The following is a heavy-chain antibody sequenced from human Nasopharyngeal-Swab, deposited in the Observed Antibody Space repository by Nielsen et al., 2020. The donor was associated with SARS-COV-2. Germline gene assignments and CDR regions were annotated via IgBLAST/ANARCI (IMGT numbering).Heavy chain of an antibody. D-gene: IGHD1-1*01. V-gene: IGHV3-23*01. Sequence: GGSLRLSCVASGFSLTSRDMSWVRLTPGEGLEWVSTISASGTTNYVDSVKGRFTISRDNSKSTLYLQMDSLRTEDTAAYYCARGQPCDYWGQGTLVTVSS. J-gene: IGHJ4*02. CDR3: ARGQPCDY. CDR1: GFSLTSRD. CDR2: ISASGTT.